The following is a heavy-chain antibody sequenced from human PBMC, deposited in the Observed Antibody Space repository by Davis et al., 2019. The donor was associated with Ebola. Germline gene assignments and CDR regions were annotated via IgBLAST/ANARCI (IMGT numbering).Heavy chain of an antibody. D-gene: IGHD3-10*01. Sequence: SETLSLTCTVSGGSISSYYWSWIRQPPGKGLEWIGEINHSGSSKYNPSLKSRVTMSVDTSKNQVSPRLTSVTAADTAVYYCVRSITIIRGVVPWFDPWGQGTLVTVSS. CDR2: INHSGSS. CDR1: GGSISSYY. CDR3: VRSITIIRGVVPWFDP. V-gene: IGHV4-34*01. J-gene: IGHJ5*02.